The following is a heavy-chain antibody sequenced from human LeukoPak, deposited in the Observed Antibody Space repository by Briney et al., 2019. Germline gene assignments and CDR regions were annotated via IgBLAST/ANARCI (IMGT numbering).Heavy chain of an antibody. J-gene: IGHJ4*02. CDR1: GFTFSTYI. V-gene: IGHV3-21*01. D-gene: IGHD2-15*01. CDR2: ISASGSYI. CDR3: ARVSRPPDCSGGTCYLYYFDY. Sequence: AGSLRLSCAASGFTFSTYIMNWVRQAPGKGLEWVSYISASGSYINYADSVKGRFTISRDNAKNSLYLQMNSLRAEDTAVYYCARVSRPPDCSGGTCYLYYFDYWGQGTLVTVSS.